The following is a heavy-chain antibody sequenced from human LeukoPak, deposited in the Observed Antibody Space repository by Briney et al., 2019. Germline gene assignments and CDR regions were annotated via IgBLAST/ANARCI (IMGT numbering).Heavy chain of an antibody. J-gene: IGHJ4*02. CDR3: ARVAARFLEWYYFDY. Sequence: PGGSLRLSCAASGFTFSSYAMHWVRQAPGKGLEWVAVISYDGSNKYYADSVKGRFTISRDNSKNTLYLQMNSLRAEDTAVYYCARVAARFLEWYYFDYWGQGTLVTVSS. CDR1: GFTFSSYA. D-gene: IGHD3-3*01. V-gene: IGHV3-30*04. CDR2: ISYDGSNK.